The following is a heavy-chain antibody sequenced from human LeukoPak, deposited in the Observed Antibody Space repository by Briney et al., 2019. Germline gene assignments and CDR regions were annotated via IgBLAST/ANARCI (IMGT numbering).Heavy chain of an antibody. CDR1: GGTFSSYA. J-gene: IGHJ6*03. V-gene: IGHV1-69*05. D-gene: IGHD3-10*01. CDR3: ARGLLTKSYGHTDCYYYYMDV. Sequence: SVKVSCKASGGTFSSYAISWVRQAPGQGLEWMGGIIPIFGTANYAQKFQGRVTITTDESTSRAYMELSSLGSEVTAVYYCARGLLTKSYGHTDCYYYYMDVWGKGTTVTVSS. CDR2: IIPIFGTA.